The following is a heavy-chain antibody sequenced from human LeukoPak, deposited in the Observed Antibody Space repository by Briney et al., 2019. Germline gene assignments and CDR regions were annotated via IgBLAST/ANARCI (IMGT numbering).Heavy chain of an antibody. J-gene: IGHJ4*02. Sequence: GGSLRLSCAASGSTFSSYAMHWVRQAPGKGLEWVAVISYDGSNKYYADSVKGRFTISRDNSKNTLYLQMNNLRAEDTAVYYCARSVEMATMNFDYWGQGTLVTVSS. CDR2: ISYDGSNK. CDR1: GSTFSSYA. CDR3: ARSVEMATMNFDY. D-gene: IGHD5-24*01. V-gene: IGHV3-30*04.